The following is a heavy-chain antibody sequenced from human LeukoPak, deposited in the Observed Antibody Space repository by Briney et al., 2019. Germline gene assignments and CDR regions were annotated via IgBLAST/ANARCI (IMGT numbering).Heavy chain of an antibody. CDR1: GYTFSSYY. V-gene: IGHV1-46*01. CDR2: INPSSGNT. J-gene: IGHJ4*02. CDR3: AREGSGRTFDY. Sequence: GASVKVSCKASGYTFSSYYIYWVRQAPGQGPEWMGIINPSSGNTNYAQKFQGRVTMTRDTSTSTVYMELSSLRSEDTAVYYCAREGSGRTFDYWGQGTLVTVSS. D-gene: IGHD3-10*01.